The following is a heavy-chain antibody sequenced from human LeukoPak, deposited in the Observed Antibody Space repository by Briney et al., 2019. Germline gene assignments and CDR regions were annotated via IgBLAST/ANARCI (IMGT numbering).Heavy chain of an antibody. CDR3: AGGIQLWLIGAYAFDI. V-gene: IGHV3-7*01. CDR2: IKQDGSEK. D-gene: IGHD5-18*01. CDR1: GFTFSSYA. Sequence: PGGSLRLSCAASGFTFSSYAMSWVRQAPGKGLEWVANIKQDGSEKYYVDSVKGRFTISRDNAKNSLYLQMNSLRAEDTAVYYCAGGIQLWLIGAYAFDIWGQGTMVTVSS. J-gene: IGHJ3*02.